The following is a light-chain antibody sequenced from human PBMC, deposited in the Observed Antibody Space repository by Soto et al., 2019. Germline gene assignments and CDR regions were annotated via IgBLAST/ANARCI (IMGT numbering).Light chain of an antibody. Sequence: EIVLTQSPGTLSLSPGERATLSCRARQSVSTSYLTWYQQKPGQAPRLLIYGASSRATGIPDRFSGSGSGTDFTLSISRLEPEDFAVYYCQQYGDSRLTFGGGTKVEIK. CDR3: QQYGDSRLT. CDR2: GAS. J-gene: IGKJ4*01. V-gene: IGKV3-20*01. CDR1: QSVSTSY.